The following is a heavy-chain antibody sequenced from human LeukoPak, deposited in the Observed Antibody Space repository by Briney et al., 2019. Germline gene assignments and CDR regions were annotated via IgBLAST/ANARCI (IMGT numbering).Heavy chain of an antibody. CDR3: ARDVVVVAAATPDFDY. V-gene: IGHV1-2*06. CDR2: ISPNSGGT. CDR1: GYTFTGYY. D-gene: IGHD2-15*01. Sequence: GAPVKVSCKASGYTFTGYYMHWVRQAPGQGLEWMGRISPNSGGTNYAQKFQGRVTMTRDTSISTAYMELSRLRSDDTAVYYCARDVVVVAAATPDFDYWGQGTLVTVSS. J-gene: IGHJ4*02.